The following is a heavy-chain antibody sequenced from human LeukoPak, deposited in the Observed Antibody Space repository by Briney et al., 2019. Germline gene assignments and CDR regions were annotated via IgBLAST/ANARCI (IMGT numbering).Heavy chain of an antibody. CDR2: ISGSGGST. D-gene: IGHD6-19*01. CDR3: AKDQRSGWYGPDY. J-gene: IGHJ4*02. Sequence: GGSLRLSCAASGFTFSSFAMSWARQAPGKGLEWVSTISGSGGSTNYADSVKGRFTFSRDNSKNTLYLQMNSLRAEDTAVYYCAKDQRSGWYGPDYWGQGTLVTVSS. V-gene: IGHV3-23*01. CDR1: GFTFSSFA.